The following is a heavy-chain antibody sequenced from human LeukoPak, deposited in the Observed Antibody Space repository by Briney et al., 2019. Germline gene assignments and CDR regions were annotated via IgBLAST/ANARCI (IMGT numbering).Heavy chain of an antibody. CDR1: GYTFTDYY. CDR2: VDPEDGET. CDR3: ATDRQSIYDYVWGSSEFLARPLLI. D-gene: IGHD3-16*01. J-gene: IGHJ3*02. V-gene: IGHV1-69-2*01. Sequence: ATVKISCKVSGYTFTDYYTHWVQQAPGKGLEWMGLVDPEDGETIYAEKFQGRVTITADTSTDTAYMELSSLRSEDTAVYYCATDRQSIYDYVWGSSEFLARPLLIWGQGTMVTVSS.